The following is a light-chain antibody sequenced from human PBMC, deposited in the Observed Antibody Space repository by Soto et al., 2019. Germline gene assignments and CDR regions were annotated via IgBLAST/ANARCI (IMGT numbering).Light chain of an antibody. Sequence: QSALTQPASVSGSPGQSFTISCTGTSSDVGGYNYVSWYQQHPGKAPKLMIYDVSNRPSGVSNRFSGSKSGNTASLTISGLQAEDVADYYCSSYTSSSTPYVFGTGTKLTVL. CDR3: SSYTSSSTPYV. CDR2: DVS. J-gene: IGLJ1*01. CDR1: SSDVGGYNY. V-gene: IGLV2-14*01.